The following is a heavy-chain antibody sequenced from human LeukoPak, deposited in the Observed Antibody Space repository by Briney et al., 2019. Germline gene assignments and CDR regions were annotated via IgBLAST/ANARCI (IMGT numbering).Heavy chain of an antibody. CDR3: VRAVAGTTLWDAFDI. Sequence: HPGRSLRLSCAASGFTFSSYAMHWVRQAPGKGLEWMSVISYDGSNKYFADSVKGRFTISRDNSKNTLYLQMNSLRAEDMALYYCVRAVAGTTLWDAFDIWGQGTMVTVSS. J-gene: IGHJ3*02. V-gene: IGHV3-30*04. CDR2: ISYDGSNK. CDR1: GFTFSSYA. D-gene: IGHD6-19*01.